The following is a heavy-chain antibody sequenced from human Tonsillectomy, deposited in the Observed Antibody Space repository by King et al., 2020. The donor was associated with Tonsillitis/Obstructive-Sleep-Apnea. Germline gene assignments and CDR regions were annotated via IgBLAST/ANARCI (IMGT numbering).Heavy chain of an antibody. CDR2: IDPSDSYT. D-gene: IGHD6-19*01. J-gene: IGHJ4*02. Sequence: QLVQSGAEVKKPGESLRISCKGSGYTFTSYWISWVRQTPGKGLEWMGRIDPSDSYTNYSPSFQGHVPIPANKSIGPAYLQWSSLKASATAMYYCARRLAGKNSPTPFDYWGQGTLVTVSS. CDR3: ARRLAGKNSPTPFDY. V-gene: IGHV5-10-1*01. CDR1: GYTFTSYW.